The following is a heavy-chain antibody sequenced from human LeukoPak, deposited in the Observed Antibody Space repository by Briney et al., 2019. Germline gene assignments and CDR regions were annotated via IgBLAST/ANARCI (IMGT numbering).Heavy chain of an antibody. D-gene: IGHD4-17*01. CDR1: GFTVSSNY. V-gene: IGHV3-53*01. Sequence: SGGSLRLSCAASGFTVSSNYMSWVRQAPGKGLEWVSVIYSGGSTYYADSVKGRFTISRDNSKNTLYLQMNSLRAEDTAVYYCAKVGYGTLFDYWGQGTLVTVSS. J-gene: IGHJ4*02. CDR3: AKVGYGTLFDY. CDR2: IYSGGST.